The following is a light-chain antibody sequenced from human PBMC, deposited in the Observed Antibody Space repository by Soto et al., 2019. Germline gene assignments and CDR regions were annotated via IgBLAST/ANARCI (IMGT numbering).Light chain of an antibody. CDR2: GAS. V-gene: IGKV3-15*01. CDR1: QTVASN. Sequence: EIVMTQSPASLSVSPGEGATLSCRASQTVASNLAWYQQKPGQGPRLLIHGASTRATGVPARFSGSGSGTDFTLTISSLHSEDFAVYYCQQYHNWPPQYTFGQGTKLQIK. J-gene: IGKJ2*01. CDR3: QQYHNWPPQYT.